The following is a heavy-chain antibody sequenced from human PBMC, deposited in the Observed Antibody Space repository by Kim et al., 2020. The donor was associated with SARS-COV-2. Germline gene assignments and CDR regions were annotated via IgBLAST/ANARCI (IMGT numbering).Heavy chain of an antibody. D-gene: IGHD2-21*01. CDR1: GFTFSDYA. Sequence: GGSLRLSCTASGFTFSDYAMNWVRQAPGKGLEWVGFIRSRAYGETTDYAASVKGRFTISRDDSKSIAYLQMNSLKTEDTAVYHCTRGVMVNAIPLDYWGQGTLVTVSS. V-gene: IGHV3-49*04. J-gene: IGHJ4*02. CDR2: IRSRAYGETT. CDR3: TRGVMVNAIPLDY.